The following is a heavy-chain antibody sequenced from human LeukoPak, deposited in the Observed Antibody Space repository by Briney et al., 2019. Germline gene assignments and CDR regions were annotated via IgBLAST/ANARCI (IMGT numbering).Heavy chain of an antibody. J-gene: IGHJ4*02. Sequence: GSLRLSCAASGFTVSSNYMSWVRQAPGKGLEWIGSVYHTGSTYYNPSLKSRVTISIDMSKNQFSLKLSSVTAPDTAVYYCARVGLSKTVRFLEWPRFGADYWGQGTLVTVSS. V-gene: IGHV4-38-2*01. CDR2: VYHTGST. CDR1: GFTVSSNY. D-gene: IGHD3-3*01. CDR3: ARVGLSKTVRFLEWPRFGADY.